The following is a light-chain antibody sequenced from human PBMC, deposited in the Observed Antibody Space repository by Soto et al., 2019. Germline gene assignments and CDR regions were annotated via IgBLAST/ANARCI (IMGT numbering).Light chain of an antibody. CDR1: SSDVGGYKY. CDR3: ASSTSDSLYV. J-gene: IGLJ1*01. Sequence: QSALTQPASVSGSPGQSITISCTGTSSDVGGYKYVSWYQQHPDKAPKLIIFEVSNRPSGISSRFSGSKSGNTASLTISGLQAEDEADYYCASSTSDSLYVFGTGTKLTVL. CDR2: EVS. V-gene: IGLV2-14*01.